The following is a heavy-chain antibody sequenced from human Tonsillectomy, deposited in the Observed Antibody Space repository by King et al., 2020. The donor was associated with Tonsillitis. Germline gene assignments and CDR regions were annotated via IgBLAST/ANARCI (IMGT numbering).Heavy chain of an antibody. CDR2: INPYSGGT. D-gene: IGHD6-19*01. CDR1: GYTFTDYY. CDR3: ARDLLEAVAVYFFAS. V-gene: IGHV1-2*02. Sequence: QLVQSGAEVRKPGASVKVSCKASGYTFTDYYIHWVRQAPGHGLEWMGWINPYSGGTNYAQKFQGSVAMTSDTSLSTAYMELTSLTSDDTAVYYCARDLLEAVAVYFFASWGQGTLVTVSS. J-gene: IGHJ5*01.